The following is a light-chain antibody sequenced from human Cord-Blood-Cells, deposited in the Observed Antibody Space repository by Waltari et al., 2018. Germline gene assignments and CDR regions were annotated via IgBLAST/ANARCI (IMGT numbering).Light chain of an antibody. V-gene: IGLV2-14*01. Sequence: QSALTQPASVSGSPGPSITIPCTGTSSDVGGFNDVSWYQQHPGKAPKLMIYDVSNRPSGVSNRFSGSKSGNTASLTISGLQAEDEADYYCSSYTSSSTLVFGGGTKLTVL. CDR2: DVS. CDR1: SSDVGGFND. J-gene: IGLJ2*01. CDR3: SSYTSSSTLV.